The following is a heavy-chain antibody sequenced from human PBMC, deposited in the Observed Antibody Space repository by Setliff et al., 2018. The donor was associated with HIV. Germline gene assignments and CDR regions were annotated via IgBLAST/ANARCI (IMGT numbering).Heavy chain of an antibody. CDR3: VRGGQYYRSTYYYYYMDV. V-gene: IGHV1-69*13. D-gene: IGHD3-16*02. CDR2: ITPISGTA. Sequence: GASVKVSCKASGGTFSGYGISWVRQAPGQGLEWMGGITPISGTANYAQKFQGRVTIAADEFTSTAYMELSSLRSEDTAVYYCVRGGQYYRSTYYYYYMDVWGKGTTVTVSS. J-gene: IGHJ6*03. CDR1: GGTFSGYG.